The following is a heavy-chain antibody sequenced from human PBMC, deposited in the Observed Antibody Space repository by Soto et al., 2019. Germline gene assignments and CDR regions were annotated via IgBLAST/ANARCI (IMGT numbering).Heavy chain of an antibody. J-gene: IGHJ5*02. CDR2: IYWNDDK. V-gene: IGHV2-5*01. D-gene: IGHD6-13*01. CDR1: GFSLSTSGVS. CDR3: ACSRQNNSNWTAGWFDP. Sequence: SGPTLVNPAQTLTLTCTFSGFSLSTSGVSVGWIRQPPGKALEWLALIYWNDDKSYSPSLKTRLTITKDTSKNQVVLTMTNMDPMDADSCYCACSRQNNSNWTAGWFDPWGQGSLVTVSS.